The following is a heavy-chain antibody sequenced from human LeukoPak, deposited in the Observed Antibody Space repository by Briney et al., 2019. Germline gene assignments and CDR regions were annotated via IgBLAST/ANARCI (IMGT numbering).Heavy chain of an antibody. V-gene: IGHV3-30*02. Sequence: PGGSLRLSCAASGFTFSTNGMHWVRQAPGKGLEWVAFIRYDGSNKYYADSVKGRFTISRDNSKNTLYLQMNSLRAEDTAVYYCAKDQPYSSSWYSFDYWGQGTLVTVSS. CDR3: AKDQPYSSSWYSFDY. CDR1: GFTFSTNG. CDR2: IRYDGSNK. D-gene: IGHD6-13*01. J-gene: IGHJ4*02.